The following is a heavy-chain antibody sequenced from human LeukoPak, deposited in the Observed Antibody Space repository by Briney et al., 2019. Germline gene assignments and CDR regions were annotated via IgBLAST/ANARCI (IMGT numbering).Heavy chain of an antibody. V-gene: IGHV3-23*01. J-gene: IGHJ4*02. CDR2: ISGSSGST. CDR3: AKEWELTY. Sequence: PGGSLRLSCAASRFTISSYAMSWVRQAPGKGLEWVSGISGSSGSTYYADSVKGRFTIARDKSKNTVYLQMNSLRAEDTAMYHCAKEWELTYWGQGTLVTVSS. D-gene: IGHD1-26*01. CDR1: RFTISSYA.